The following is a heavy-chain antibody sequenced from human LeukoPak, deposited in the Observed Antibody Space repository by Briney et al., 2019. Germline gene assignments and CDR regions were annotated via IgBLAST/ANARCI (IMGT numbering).Heavy chain of an antibody. D-gene: IGHD3-10*01. CDR1: GGSISSYY. Sequence: SETLSLTCTVSGGSISSYYWSWIRQPAGKGLEWIGRIYTSGSTNYNPSLKSRVTMSVDTSKNQFSLKLSSVTAADTAVYYCARMGIWFGGGYYYMDVWGKGTTVTISS. V-gene: IGHV4-4*07. CDR2: IYTSGST. CDR3: ARMGIWFGGGYYYMDV. J-gene: IGHJ6*03.